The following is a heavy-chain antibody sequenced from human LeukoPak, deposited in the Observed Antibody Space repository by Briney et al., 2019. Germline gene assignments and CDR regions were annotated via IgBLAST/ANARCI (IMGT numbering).Heavy chain of an antibody. V-gene: IGHV1-69*13. CDR2: IIPIFGTA. CDR1: GGTFSSYA. J-gene: IGHJ4*02. D-gene: IGHD2-2*01. Sequence: GASVKVSCKASGGTFSSYAISWVRQAPGQGLEWMGGIIPIFGTANYAQKFQGRVTITADGSTSTAYMELSSLRSEDTAVYYCARDGAGPGCSSTSCYGSKSLDYWGQGTLVTVSS. CDR3: ARDGAGPGCSSTSCYGSKSLDY.